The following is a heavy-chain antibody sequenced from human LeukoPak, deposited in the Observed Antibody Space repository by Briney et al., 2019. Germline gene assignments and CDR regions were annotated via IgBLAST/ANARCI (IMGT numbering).Heavy chain of an antibody. V-gene: IGHV3-48*03. CDR2: ISSSGSTI. CDR1: GFTFSSYE. CDR3: AELGITMIGGV. J-gene: IGHJ6*04. Sequence: PGGSLSCSCAASGFTFSSYEMNWVRQAPGKGLEWVSYISSSGSTIYYADSVKGRFTISRDNAKNSLYLQMNSLRAEDTSVYYCAELGITMIGGVWGKGTTVTISS. D-gene: IGHD3-10*02.